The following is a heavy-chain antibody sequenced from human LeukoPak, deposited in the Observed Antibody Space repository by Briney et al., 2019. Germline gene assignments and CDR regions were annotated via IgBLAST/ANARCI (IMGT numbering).Heavy chain of an antibody. D-gene: IGHD1-14*01. CDR1: GGSFSGYY. CDR3: ARETIYYMDV. CDR2: INHSGST. V-gene: IGHV4-34*01. J-gene: IGHJ6*03. Sequence: SETLSLTCAVYGGSFSGYYWSWIRQPPGKGLEWIGEINHSGSTNYNPSLRSRVTISVDTSKNQFSLKLSSVTAADTAVYYCARETIYYMDVWGKGTTVTVSS.